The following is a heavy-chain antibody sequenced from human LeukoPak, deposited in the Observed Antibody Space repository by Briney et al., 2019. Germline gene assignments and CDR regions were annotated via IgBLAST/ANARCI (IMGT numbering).Heavy chain of an antibody. CDR2: ISSSGSTI. V-gene: IGHV3-48*03. Sequence: PGGSLRLSCAASGFTFSSYEMNWVRQAPGKGLEWVSYISSSGSTIYYADSVKGRFTISRDNAKNSLYLQMSSLRAEDTAVYYCARVSYCGGDCYSTPYDAFDIWGQGTMVTVSS. D-gene: IGHD2-21*02. CDR1: GFTFSSYE. CDR3: ARVSYCGGDCYSTPYDAFDI. J-gene: IGHJ3*02.